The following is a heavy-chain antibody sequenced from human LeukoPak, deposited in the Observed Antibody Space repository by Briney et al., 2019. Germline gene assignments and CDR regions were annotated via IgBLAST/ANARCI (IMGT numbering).Heavy chain of an antibody. CDR3: ARGRQDY. J-gene: IGHJ4*02. D-gene: IGHD6-25*01. CDR1: GFTFGDYA. Sequence: GGSLRLSCTASGFTFGDYAMSWVRPAPGKGLEWVGFIRSKAYGGTTEYAASVKGRFTISRDDSKSIAYLQMNSLKTEDTAVYYCARGRQDYWGQGTLVTVSS. CDR2: IRSKAYGGTT. V-gene: IGHV3-49*04.